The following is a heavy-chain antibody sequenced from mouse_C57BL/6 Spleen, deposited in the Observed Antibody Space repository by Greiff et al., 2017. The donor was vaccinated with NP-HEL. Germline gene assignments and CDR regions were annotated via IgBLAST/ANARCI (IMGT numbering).Heavy chain of an antibody. CDR3: ARSGITTVVTSMDY. J-gene: IGHJ4*01. CDR1: GYTFTSYT. Sequence: VKLMESGAELARPGASVKMSCKASGYTFTSYTMHWVKQRPGQGLEWIGYINPSSGYTKYNQKFKDKATLTADKSSSTAYMQLSSLTSEDSAVYYCARSGITTVVTSMDYWGQGTSVTVSS. CDR2: INPSSGYT. D-gene: IGHD1-1*01. V-gene: IGHV1-4*01.